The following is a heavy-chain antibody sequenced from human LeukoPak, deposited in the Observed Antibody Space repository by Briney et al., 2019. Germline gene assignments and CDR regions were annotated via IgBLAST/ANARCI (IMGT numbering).Heavy chain of an antibody. CDR2: IKQDGSEK. CDR1: GFSFDDYA. Sequence: GGSLRLSCAASGFSFDDYAMHWVRQAPGKGLEWVANIKQDGSEKYYVDSVKGRFTISRDNAKSSLFLQMNRLRAEDTAVYYCARESGSYYVFDCWGQGTLVTVPS. D-gene: IGHD1-26*01. CDR3: ARESGSYYVFDC. J-gene: IGHJ4*02. V-gene: IGHV3-7*01.